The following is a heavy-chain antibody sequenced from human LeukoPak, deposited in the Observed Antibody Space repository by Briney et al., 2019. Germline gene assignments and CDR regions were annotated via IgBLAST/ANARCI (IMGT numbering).Heavy chain of an antibody. D-gene: IGHD3-3*01. CDR3: AREQGLRFLEWLSKAKDNWFDP. CDR2: INPSGGST. V-gene: IGHV1-46*01. CDR1: GYTFTSYY. J-gene: IGHJ5*02. Sequence: ASVKVSCKASGYTFTSYYMHWVRQAPGQGLEWMGIINPSGGSTSYAQKFQGRVTMTRDTSTSTAYMELRSLRSDDTAVYYCAREQGLRFLEWLSKAKDNWFDPWGQGTLVTVSS.